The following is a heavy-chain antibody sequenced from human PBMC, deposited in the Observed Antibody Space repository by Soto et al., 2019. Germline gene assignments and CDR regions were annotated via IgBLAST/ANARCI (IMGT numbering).Heavy chain of an antibody. J-gene: IGHJ1*01. Sequence: PLRLSCAASGFTFVDYAFHWVRQVPGKGLEWVSGINWNSGSIGYGDSVKGRFAISRDNAKNSLHLQMNSLSAEDTAFYYCVKDESINWYSGHFRHWGQGTLVTVSS. CDR3: VKDESINWYSGHFRH. D-gene: IGHD6-13*01. V-gene: IGHV3-9*01. CDR2: INWNSGSI. CDR1: GFTFVDYA.